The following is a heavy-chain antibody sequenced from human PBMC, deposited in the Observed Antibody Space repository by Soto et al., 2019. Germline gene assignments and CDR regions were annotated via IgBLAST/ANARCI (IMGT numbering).Heavy chain of an antibody. D-gene: IGHD3-22*01. V-gene: IGHV1-69*01. CDR3: ARTYYDSSAYPPNCFDP. Sequence: GLEWMGGIIPIFGTANYAQKFQGRVTITADESTSTAYMELSSLRSEDTAVYYCARTYYDSSAYPPNCFDPCGQGPLVSVSS. J-gene: IGHJ5*02. CDR2: IIPIFGTA.